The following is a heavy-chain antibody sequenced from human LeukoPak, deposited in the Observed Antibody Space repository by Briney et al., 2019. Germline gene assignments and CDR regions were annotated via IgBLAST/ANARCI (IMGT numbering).Heavy chain of an antibody. D-gene: IGHD1-1*01. J-gene: IGHJ6*03. CDR2: IIPIFGTA. CDR1: GGTFSSYA. V-gene: IGHV1-69*13. Sequence: SVKVSCKASGGTFSSYAISWVRQAPGQGLEWMGGIIPIFGTANYAQKFQGRVTITADESTSTAYMERSSLRSEDTAVYYCARGTLYWNYMDVWGKGTTVTVSS. CDR3: ARGTLYWNYMDV.